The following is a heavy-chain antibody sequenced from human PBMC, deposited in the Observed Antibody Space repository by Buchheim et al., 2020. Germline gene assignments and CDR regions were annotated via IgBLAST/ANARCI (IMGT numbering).Heavy chain of an antibody. CDR3: ARPRERYSSSSRPFDY. CDR2: ISYDENNK. CDR1: GFNFSSYA. V-gene: IGHV3-30-3*01. D-gene: IGHD6-6*01. J-gene: IGHJ4*02. Sequence: QVQLVESGGGVVQPGRSLRLSCAASGFNFSSYALHWVRQAPGKGLEWVAVISYDENNKKYADSVKGRFTISRDNSKNTLYVQMNSLRAEDTALYYCARPRERYSSSSRPFDYWGQGTL.